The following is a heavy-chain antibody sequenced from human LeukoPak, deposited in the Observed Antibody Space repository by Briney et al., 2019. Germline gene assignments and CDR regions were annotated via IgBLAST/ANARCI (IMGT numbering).Heavy chain of an antibody. Sequence: SETLSLTCAVYGGSFSGYYWTWIRQPPGKGLEWIGEIIHSGSTNYNPSLKSRVTISVDTSKNQFSLKLSSVTAADTAVYYCARGAPGYWGQGTLVTVSS. CDR3: ARGAPGY. CDR2: IIHSGST. CDR1: GGSFSGYY. J-gene: IGHJ4*02. V-gene: IGHV4-34*01.